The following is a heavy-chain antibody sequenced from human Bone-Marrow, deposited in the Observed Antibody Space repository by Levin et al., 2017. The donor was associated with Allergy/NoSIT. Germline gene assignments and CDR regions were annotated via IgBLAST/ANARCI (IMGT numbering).Heavy chain of an antibody. CDR2: ISSSGST. CDR1: GGSVTSETYY. Sequence: SQTLSLTCTVSGGSVTSETYYWSWIRQPPGKGLEWIGYISSSGSTYYSPSLMSRVTMSVHTSKNQFSLKLSSVTAADTAVYYCARDDYSDFTGWVWGQGFLVTVSS. CDR3: ARDDYSDFTGWV. J-gene: IGHJ4*02. D-gene: IGHD3-9*01. V-gene: IGHV4-61*01.